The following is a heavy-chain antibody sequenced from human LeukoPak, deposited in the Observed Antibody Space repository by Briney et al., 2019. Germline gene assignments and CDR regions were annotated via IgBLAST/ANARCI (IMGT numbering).Heavy chain of an antibody. J-gene: IGHJ4*02. CDR1: GFTFSNYW. Sequence: PGGSLRLSCAASGFTFSNYWMHWVRQAPGKGLVWVSRINSDGSSTNYADSVKGRFTISRDNAKNTLYLQMNSLRDEETAVYYCVRGSHDFGYWGQGTLVTVSP. CDR2: INSDGSST. CDR3: VRGSHDFGY. V-gene: IGHV3-74*01.